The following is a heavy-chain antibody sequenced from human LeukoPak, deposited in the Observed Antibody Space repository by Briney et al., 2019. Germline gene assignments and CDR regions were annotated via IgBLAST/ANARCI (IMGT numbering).Heavy chain of an antibody. D-gene: IGHD3-16*01. Sequence: SETLSLNCTVYGGSISSYYWSWIRQPAGQGLEWIGRIYTSGSTNYNPSLKSRVTMSVDTSKNQFSLKLSSVTAADTAVYYCARDDGFWGYYFDYWGQGTLVTVSS. CDR2: IYTSGST. V-gene: IGHV4-4*07. CDR3: ARDDGFWGYYFDY. J-gene: IGHJ4*02. CDR1: GGSISSYY.